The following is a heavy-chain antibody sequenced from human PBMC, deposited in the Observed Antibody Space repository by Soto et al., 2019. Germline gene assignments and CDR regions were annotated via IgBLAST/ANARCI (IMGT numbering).Heavy chain of an antibody. Sequence: GGSLRLSCAASGFTFSSYSMSWVRQAPGKGLEWVSAISGSGGSTYYADSVKGRFTISRDNSKNTLYLQMNSLRAEDTGVYYCAKAGTLYCSGGSCYSLYYFDYWGQGTLVTVSS. CDR3: AKAGTLYCSGGSCYSLYYFDY. CDR1: GFTFSSYS. J-gene: IGHJ4*02. D-gene: IGHD2-15*01. CDR2: ISGSGGST. V-gene: IGHV3-23*01.